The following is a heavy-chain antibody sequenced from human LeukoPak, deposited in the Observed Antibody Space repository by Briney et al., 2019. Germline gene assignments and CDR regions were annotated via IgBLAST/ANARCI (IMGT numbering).Heavy chain of an antibody. J-gene: IGHJ4*02. CDR2: IQTDGSDQ. V-gene: IGHV3-30*02. CDR3: AKRDGYNSGPFDY. D-gene: IGHD5-24*01. Sequence: GGSLRLSCAASGFTFSSYGMHWVRQAPGKGLEWVAFIQTDGSDQYYADSVKGRLSISRDNSKNTLYLQMNSLRPEDTPVYYCAKRDGYNSGPFDYWGQGTLVTVSS. CDR1: GFTFSSYG.